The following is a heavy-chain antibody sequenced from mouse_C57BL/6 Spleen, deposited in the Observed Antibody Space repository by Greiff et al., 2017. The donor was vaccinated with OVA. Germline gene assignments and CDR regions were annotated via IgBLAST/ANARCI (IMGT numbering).Heavy chain of an antibody. J-gene: IGHJ1*03. CDR3: TRGGSSYGYFDV. D-gene: IGHD1-1*01. CDR1: GFTFSSYA. V-gene: IGHV5-9-1*02. Sequence: EVMLVESGEGLVKPGGSLKLSCAASGFTFSSYAMSWVRQTPEKRLEWVAYISSGGDYIYYADTVKGRFTISRDNARNTLYLQMSSLKSEDTAMYYCTRGGSSYGYFDVWGTGTTVTVSS. CDR2: ISSGGDYI.